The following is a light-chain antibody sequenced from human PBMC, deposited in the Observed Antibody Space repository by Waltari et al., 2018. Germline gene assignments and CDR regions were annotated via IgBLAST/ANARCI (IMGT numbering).Light chain of an antibody. CDR3: QQYDNLLFT. Sequence: DIQMTQSPSSLSASVGDRVTITCQASQDISNYLNWYQQKPGKAPKLLIYDASNLETGVLSRFRGSGSGTDFTFTISSLQPGDIATYYCQQYDNLLFTFGPGTKVDIK. J-gene: IGKJ3*01. CDR1: QDISNY. CDR2: DAS. V-gene: IGKV1-33*01.